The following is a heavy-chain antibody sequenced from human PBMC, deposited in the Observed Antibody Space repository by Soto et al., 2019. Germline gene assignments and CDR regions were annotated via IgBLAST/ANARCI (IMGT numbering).Heavy chain of an antibody. CDR2: ISWNSGSI. V-gene: IGHV3-9*01. Sequence: GGSLRLSCAASGFTFDDYAMHWVRQAPGKGLEWVSGISWNSGSIGYADSVKGRFTISRDNAKNSLYLQMNSLRAEDTALYYCAKSIFGVNDLIDYWGQGTLLTVSS. CDR1: GFTFDDYA. CDR3: AKSIFGVNDLIDY. J-gene: IGHJ4*02. D-gene: IGHD3-9*01.